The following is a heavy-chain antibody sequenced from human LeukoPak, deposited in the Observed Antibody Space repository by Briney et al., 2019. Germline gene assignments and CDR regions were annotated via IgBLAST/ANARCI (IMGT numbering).Heavy chain of an antibody. D-gene: IGHD2-2*01. CDR2: ISGSGGST. CDR3: AKIEVPTSIYY. J-gene: IGHJ4*02. V-gene: IGHV3-23*01. Sequence: GGSQRLSCAASGFTFSSYAMSWVRQAPGKGLEWVSAISGSGGSTYYADSVKGRFTISRDNSKNTLYLQMNSLRAEDTAVYYCAKIEVPTSIYYWGQGTLVTVSS. CDR1: GFTFSSYA.